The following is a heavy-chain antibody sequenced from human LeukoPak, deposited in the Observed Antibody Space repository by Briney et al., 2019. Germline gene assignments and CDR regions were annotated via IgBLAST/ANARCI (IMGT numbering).Heavy chain of an antibody. J-gene: IGHJ6*03. D-gene: IGHD6-13*01. Sequence: SEALSLTCTVSGGSISSSSYYWGWIRQPPGKGLEWIGSIYYSGSTYYNPSLKSRVTISVDTSKNQFSLMLNSVTAADTAVYYCARESRRIAAAGPSYYMDVWGRGTTVTVSS. CDR1: GGSISSSSYY. V-gene: IGHV4-39*07. CDR2: IYYSGST. CDR3: ARESRRIAAAGPSYYMDV.